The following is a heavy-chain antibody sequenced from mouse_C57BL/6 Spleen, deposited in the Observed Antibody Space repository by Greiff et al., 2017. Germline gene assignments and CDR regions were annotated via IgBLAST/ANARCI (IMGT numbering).Heavy chain of an antibody. CDR2: INYDGSST. CDR1: GFTFSDYY. CDR3: AIYYYGSSYAMDY. J-gene: IGHJ4*01. Sequence: EVQRVESEGGLVQPGSSMKLSCTASGFTFSDYYMAWVRQVPEKGLEWVANINYDGSSTYYLDSLKSRFIISRDNAKNILYLQRSSLKSEDTATYYCAIYYYGSSYAMDYWGQGTSVTVSS. V-gene: IGHV5-16*01. D-gene: IGHD1-1*01.